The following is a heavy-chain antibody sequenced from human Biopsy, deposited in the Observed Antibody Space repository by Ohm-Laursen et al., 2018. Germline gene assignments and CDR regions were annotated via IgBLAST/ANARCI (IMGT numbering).Heavy chain of an antibody. CDR3: ASVVLGPTNDAFDL. CDR2: IYPGGST. D-gene: IGHD3-22*01. J-gene: IGHJ3*01. V-gene: IGHV4-4*07. Sequence: GTLSHTCNVSGGDINNYYWSWIRQPAGEGLEWIGRIYPGGSTNYNPSLKSRVTMSVDTSKKQLSLRLRSATAADTAMYYCASVVLGPTNDAFDLWGQGTMVVVSS. CDR1: GGDINNYY.